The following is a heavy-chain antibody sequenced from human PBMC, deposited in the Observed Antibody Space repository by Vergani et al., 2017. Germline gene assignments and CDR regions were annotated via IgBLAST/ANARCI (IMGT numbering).Heavy chain of an antibody. D-gene: IGHD3-10*01. CDR3: ARGRRISRLWFGEWRENDAFDI. CDR2: FDPEDGET. Sequence: QVQLVQSGAEVKKPGASVKVSCKVSGYTLTELSMHWVRQAPGKGLEWMGGFDPEDGETIYAQKFQGRVTMTEDTSTDTAYMELSSLRSEDTAVYYCARGRRISRLWFGEWRENDAFDIWGQGTMVTVSS. J-gene: IGHJ3*02. V-gene: IGHV1-24*01. CDR1: GYTLTELS.